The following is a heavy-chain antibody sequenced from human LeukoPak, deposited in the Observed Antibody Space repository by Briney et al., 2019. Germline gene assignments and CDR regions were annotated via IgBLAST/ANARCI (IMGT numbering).Heavy chain of an antibody. CDR1: GGSVSSGSYY. CDR2: IYYGGST. Sequence: SETLSLTCTVSGGSVSSGSYYWSWIRQPPGKGLEWIGYIYYGGSTNYNPSLKSRVTISVDTSKNQFSLKLSSVTAADTAVYYCARGDVLLWFGELYLPYYYYGMDVWGQGTTVTVSS. J-gene: IGHJ6*02. D-gene: IGHD3-10*01. V-gene: IGHV4-61*01. CDR3: ARGDVLLWFGELYLPYYYYGMDV.